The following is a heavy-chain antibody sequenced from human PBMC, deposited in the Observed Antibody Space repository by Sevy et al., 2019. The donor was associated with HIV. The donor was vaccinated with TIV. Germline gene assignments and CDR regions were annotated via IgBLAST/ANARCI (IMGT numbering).Heavy chain of an antibody. Sequence: GGSLRLSCIASGFTFSTYGMHWVRQAPGKGLEWVAVIWCGGSNTAYADSVKGRITIARDNSKNTLYLQINSLRAEDTAVYDCARDQEYQLLAGGWNWIDVWGQGTLVTVSS. J-gene: IGHJ5*02. D-gene: IGHD2-2*01. V-gene: IGHV3-33*01. CDR1: GFTFSTYG. CDR3: ARDQEYQLLAGGWNWIDV. CDR2: IWCGGSNT.